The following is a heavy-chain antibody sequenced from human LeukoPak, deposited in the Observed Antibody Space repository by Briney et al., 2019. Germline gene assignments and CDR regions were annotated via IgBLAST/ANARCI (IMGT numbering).Heavy chain of an antibody. CDR2: ISGYSGNT. D-gene: IGHD1-26*01. CDR3: ARERRRSDDAFDI. Sequence: GASVKVSCKASGYTFINYGISWVRQAPGQGLEWMGWISGYSGNTNYAQKLQGRVTMTTDTSTSTAYMEVRSLRSDDTAVYYCARERRRSDDAFDIWGQGTMVTVSS. J-gene: IGHJ3*02. V-gene: IGHV1-18*01. CDR1: GYTFINYG.